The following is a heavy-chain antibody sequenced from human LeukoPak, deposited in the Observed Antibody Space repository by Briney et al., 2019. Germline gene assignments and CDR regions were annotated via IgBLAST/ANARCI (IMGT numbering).Heavy chain of an antibody. V-gene: IGHV3-7*01. J-gene: IGHJ4*02. CDR3: ARDRRDGYNVLDY. CDR2: IKQDGSEK. Sequence: GGSLRLSCAASGFTFSRYWMSWVRQAPGKGLEWVANIKQDGSEKDYVDSVKGRFTISRDNAKNSLYLQMNSLSAEDTAIYYCARDRRDGYNVLDYWGQGTLVTVSS. D-gene: IGHD5-24*01. CDR1: GFTFSRYW.